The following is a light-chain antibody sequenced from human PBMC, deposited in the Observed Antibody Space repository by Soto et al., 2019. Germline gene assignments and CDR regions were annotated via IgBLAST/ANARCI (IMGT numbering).Light chain of an antibody. V-gene: IGKV3-20*01. CDR3: QQLNSYPRT. CDR1: QSVSSSD. J-gene: IGKJ1*01. CDR2: GAS. Sequence: EIVLTQSPGTLSLSPVERATLSCRASQSVSSSDLAWYQQNPGQAPRLLLYGASSRATGIPDRFSGSGSGTDFTLTISSLQPEDFATYDCQQLNSYPRTFGQGTKVDI.